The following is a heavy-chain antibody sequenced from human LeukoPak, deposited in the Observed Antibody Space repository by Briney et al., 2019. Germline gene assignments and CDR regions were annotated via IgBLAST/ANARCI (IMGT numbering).Heavy chain of an antibody. D-gene: IGHD2-15*01. CDR3: ARGGPGPILYNWFDP. V-gene: IGHV1-8*01. CDR2: MNPTSGNT. J-gene: IGHJ5*02. CDR1: GYTFTSYD. Sequence: ASVKVSCKASGYTFTSYDINWVRQATGQGLEWMGWMNPTSGNTGYAQKFQGRVTMTRNTSISTAYMELSSLRSEDTAVYYCARGGPGPILYNWFDPWGQGTLVTVSS.